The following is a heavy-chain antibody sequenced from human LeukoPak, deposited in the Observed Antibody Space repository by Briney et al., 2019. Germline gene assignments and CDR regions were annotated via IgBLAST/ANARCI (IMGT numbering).Heavy chain of an antibody. CDR1: GGTFSSYA. V-gene: IGHV1-69*05. Sequence: SVKVSCKASGGTFSSYAISWVRQAPGQGLEWMGGIIPIFGTANYAQKFQGRVTITTDESTSTAYMELSSLRSEDTAVYYCVHCPYYYDSSGYYRNWGQGTLVTVSS. CDR2: IIPIFGTA. CDR3: VHCPYYYDSSGYYRN. D-gene: IGHD3-22*01. J-gene: IGHJ4*02.